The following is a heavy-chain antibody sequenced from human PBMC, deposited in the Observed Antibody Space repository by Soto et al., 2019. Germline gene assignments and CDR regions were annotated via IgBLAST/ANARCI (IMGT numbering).Heavy chain of an antibody. CDR1: GGSVSSGSYY. D-gene: IGHD2-15*01. CDR2: IYYSGST. Sequence: QVQLQESGPGLVKPSETLSLTCTVSGGSVSSGSYYWSWIRQPPGKGLEWIGYIYYSGSTNYNPSLKSRVTISVDTSKNQFSLKLSSVTAADTAVYYCARAVVVVAAELVYWGQGTLVTVSS. V-gene: IGHV4-61*01. J-gene: IGHJ4*02. CDR3: ARAVVVVAAELVY.